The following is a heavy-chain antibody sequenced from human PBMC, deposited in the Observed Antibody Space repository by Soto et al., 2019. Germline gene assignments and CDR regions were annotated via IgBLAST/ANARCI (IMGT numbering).Heavy chain of an antibody. D-gene: IGHD3-3*01. CDR1: GDSISSSSHY. CDR3: ARQRANYDLWSGFDAFDI. V-gene: IGHV4-39*01. J-gene: IGHJ3*02. Sequence: SETLSLTCIVSGDSISSSSHYWGWIRQPPGKGLEWIGSIYYTGSTYYNPSLKSRVTMSVDTSKTQFSLKLSSVTAADTAVYYCARQRANYDLWSGFDAFDIWGQGTMVTVSS. CDR2: IYYTGST.